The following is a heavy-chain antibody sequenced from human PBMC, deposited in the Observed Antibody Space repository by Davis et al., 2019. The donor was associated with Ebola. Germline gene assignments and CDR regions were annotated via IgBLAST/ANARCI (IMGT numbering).Heavy chain of an antibody. CDR1: GGSISSYY. J-gene: IGHJ4*02. CDR2: TYYSGST. D-gene: IGHD3-22*01. Sequence: SETLSLTCTVSGGSISSYYWSWIRQPPGKGLEWIGYTYYSGSTNYNPSLKSRVTISVDTSKNQFSLKLSPVTAADTAVYYCARGRLRHYYDSSGYYSRLYYFDYWGQGTLVTVSS. CDR3: ARGRLRHYYDSSGYYSRLYYFDY. V-gene: IGHV4-59*01.